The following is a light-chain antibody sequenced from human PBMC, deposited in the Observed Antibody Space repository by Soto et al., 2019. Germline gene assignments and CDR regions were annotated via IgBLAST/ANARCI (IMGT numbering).Light chain of an antibody. J-gene: IGLJ3*02. CDR3: ISYTTNSAVV. Sequence: QSALTQPASVSGSPGQSITISCTGTSSDVGGYDYVSWYQHHPGKAPKLMIFEVTHRPPRVSTRFSGSKSGSTASLTISGLQAEAEADYYCISYTTNSAVVFGGGTKLTVL. CDR2: EVT. CDR1: SSDVGGYDY. V-gene: IGLV2-14*01.